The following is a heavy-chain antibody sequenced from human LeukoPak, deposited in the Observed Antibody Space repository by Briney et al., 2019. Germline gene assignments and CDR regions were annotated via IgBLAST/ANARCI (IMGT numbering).Heavy chain of an antibody. V-gene: IGHV4-34*01. CDR3: ARGYYISLSRIAVAGLDY. D-gene: IGHD6-19*01. J-gene: IGHJ4*02. CDR1: GGSFSGYY. Sequence: SETLSLTCAVYGGSFSGYYWSWIRQPPGKWLEWIGEINHSGSTNYNPSLKSRVTISVDTSKNQFSLKLSSVTAADTAVYYCARGYYISLSRIAVAGLDYWGQGTLVTVSS. CDR2: INHSGST.